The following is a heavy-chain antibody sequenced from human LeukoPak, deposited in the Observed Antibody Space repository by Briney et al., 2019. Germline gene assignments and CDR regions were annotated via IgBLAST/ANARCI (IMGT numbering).Heavy chain of an antibody. J-gene: IGHJ5*02. CDR2: INHSRST. Sequence: SETLSLTCSVYGGSFSGYYWSWIRQPPGKGLEWIGEINHSRSTNYNPSLKSRVTISVDTSKNQFSLKLSSVTAADTAVYYCARGGSGWYASYNWFDPWGQGTLVTVSS. D-gene: IGHD6-19*01. CDR1: GGSFSGYY. V-gene: IGHV4-34*01. CDR3: ARGGSGWYASYNWFDP.